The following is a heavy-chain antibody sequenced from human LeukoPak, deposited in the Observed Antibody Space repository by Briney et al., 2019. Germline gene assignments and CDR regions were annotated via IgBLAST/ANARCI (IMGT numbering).Heavy chain of an antibody. J-gene: IGHJ4*02. CDR3: AKGSRGNYDY. D-gene: IGHD1-26*01. CDR2: IIDSGIST. CDR1: GFTFSTYS. Sequence: GGSLRLSCAASGFTFSTYSMNWVRQAPGKGLEWVSSIIDSGISTYYADSVKGRFTISRDNSKNTLYLQMNSLRAEDTAVYYCAKGSRGNYDYWGQGTLVTVSS. V-gene: IGHV3-23*01.